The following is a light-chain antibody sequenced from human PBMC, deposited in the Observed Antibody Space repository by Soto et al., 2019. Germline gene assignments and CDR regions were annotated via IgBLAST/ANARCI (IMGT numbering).Light chain of an antibody. J-gene: IGKJ2*01. CDR1: ESLSTY. CDR3: QSYNDWPFT. Sequence: EIVMTQSPATLSVSPWERVTLSFRASESLSTYLAWYQKKPGQAPRLLIYGASTKATGIPARFSGSGSATDFTLTISSLQSEDFAVYYCQSYNDWPFTFGQGTKLEI. CDR2: GAS. V-gene: IGKV3-15*01.